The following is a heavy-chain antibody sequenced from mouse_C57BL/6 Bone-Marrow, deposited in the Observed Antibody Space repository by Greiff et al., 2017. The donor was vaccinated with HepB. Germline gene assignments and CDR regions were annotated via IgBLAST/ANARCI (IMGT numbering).Heavy chain of an antibody. Sequence: EVNLVESGGDLVKPGGSLKLSCAASGFTFSSYGMSWVRQTPDKRLAWVATISSGGSYTYYPDSVKGRFTISRDNAKNTLYLQMSSLKSEDTAMYYCARLLGLSWFAYWGQGTLVTVSA. V-gene: IGHV5-6*01. CDR3: ARLLGLSWFAY. CDR2: ISSGGSYT. CDR1: GFTFSSYG. J-gene: IGHJ3*01. D-gene: IGHD4-1*01.